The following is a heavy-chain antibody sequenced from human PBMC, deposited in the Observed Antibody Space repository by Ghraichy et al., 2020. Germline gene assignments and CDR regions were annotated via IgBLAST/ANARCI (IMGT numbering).Heavy chain of an antibody. CDR1: GYTFTGYY. CDR2: INPNSGGT. J-gene: IGHJ4*02. Sequence: ASVKVSCKASGYTFTGYYMHWVRQAPGQGLEWMGWINPNSGGTNYAQKFQGRVTMTRDTSISTAYMELSRLRSDDTAVYYCARELSKTTVTTMERPYFDYWGQGTLVTVSS. D-gene: IGHD4-17*01. CDR3: ARELSKTTVTTMERPYFDY. V-gene: IGHV1-2*02.